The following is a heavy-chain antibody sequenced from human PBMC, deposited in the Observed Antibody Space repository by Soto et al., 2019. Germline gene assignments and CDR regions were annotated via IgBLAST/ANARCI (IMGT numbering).Heavy chain of an antibody. CDR2: IYYSGST. Sequence: SETLSLTCTVSGGSISSGDYYWSWIRQPPGKGLEWIGYIYYSGSTYYNPSLKSRVTMSVDTSKNQFSLNLSFVTAADTAVYYCATMGTPATGLYYLDYWGQGTMVTVSS. J-gene: IGHJ4*02. CDR1: GGSISSGDYY. D-gene: IGHD1-7*01. CDR3: ATMGTPATGLYYLDY. V-gene: IGHV4-30-4*01.